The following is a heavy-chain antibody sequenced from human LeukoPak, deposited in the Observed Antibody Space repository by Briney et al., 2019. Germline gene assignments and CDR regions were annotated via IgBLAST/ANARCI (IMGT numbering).Heavy chain of an antibody. Sequence: ASVKVSCKASGYTFTSYAMHWVRQAPGQRLEWMGWINAGNGNTKYSQKFQGRVTITRDTSASTAYMELSSLRSEDTAVYYCARDQRAYSSGWKNWFDPWGQGTLVTVSS. CDR3: ARDQRAYSSGWKNWFDP. D-gene: IGHD6-19*01. J-gene: IGHJ5*02. CDR1: GYTFTSYA. V-gene: IGHV1-3*01. CDR2: INAGNGNT.